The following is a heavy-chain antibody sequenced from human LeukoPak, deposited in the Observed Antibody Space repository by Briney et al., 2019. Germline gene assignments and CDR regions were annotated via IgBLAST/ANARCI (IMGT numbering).Heavy chain of an antibody. CDR3: VREGYFVFDF. CDR2: TKEDGSEK. D-gene: IGHD2-21*01. Sequence: GGSLRLSCGASGFTFSTYWMSWVRQAPGKGLEWVANTKEDGSEKYYVDSVKGRFTISRDNAKNSLYLQMNSLRVEDTAVYYCVREGYFVFDFWGQGALVTVS. J-gene: IGHJ4*02. V-gene: IGHV3-7*01. CDR1: GFTFSTYW.